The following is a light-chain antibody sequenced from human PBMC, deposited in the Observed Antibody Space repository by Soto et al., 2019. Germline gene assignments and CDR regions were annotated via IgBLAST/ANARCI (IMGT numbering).Light chain of an antibody. V-gene: IGKV1-9*01. CDR1: QGISSY. J-gene: IGKJ2*01. CDR3: QQLISYPYT. Sequence: DIPLTQSPSFLSASVGDRVTITCRASQGISSYLAWYQQKPGKAPKLLIYTASTLQSGVPSRFSGSGSGTEFTLTISSLQPEDFATYHCQQLISYPYTFGQGTMLEIK. CDR2: TAS.